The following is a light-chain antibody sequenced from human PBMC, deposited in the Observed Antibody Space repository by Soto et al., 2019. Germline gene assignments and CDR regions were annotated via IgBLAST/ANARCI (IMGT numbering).Light chain of an antibody. Sequence: QSVLTQPPSVSGAPGQRVTISCTGSNSNIGAGYDVHWYQQLPGPAPKLLIYGNSNRPSGVPDRFSDSKSATSASRAITGLQAEDEADYYCQSYDSSLSGYVFGTGTKVTVL. CDR2: GNS. V-gene: IGLV1-40*01. J-gene: IGLJ1*01. CDR3: QSYDSSLSGYV. CDR1: NSNIGAGYD.